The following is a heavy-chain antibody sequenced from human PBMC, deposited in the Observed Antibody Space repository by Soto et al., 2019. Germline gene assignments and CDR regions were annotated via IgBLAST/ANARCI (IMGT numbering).Heavy chain of an antibody. V-gene: IGHV4-59*08. CDR3: ARASYRSSWYWFDP. CDR1: GGSISSYY. J-gene: IGHJ5*02. Sequence: SETLSLTCTVSGGSISSYYWSWIRQPPGKGLEWIGYIYYSGSTYYNPSLKSRLTISIDRSKNQFSLKLSSVTAADTAVYYCARASYRSSWYWFDPWGQGTLVTVSS. CDR2: IYYSGST. D-gene: IGHD6-13*01.